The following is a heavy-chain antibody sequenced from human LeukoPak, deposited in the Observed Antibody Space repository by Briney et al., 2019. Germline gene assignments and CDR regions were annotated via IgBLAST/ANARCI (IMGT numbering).Heavy chain of an antibody. J-gene: IGHJ4*02. D-gene: IGHD6-13*01. CDR1: GYIFTS. CDR3: ARRIAAAGRVDY. Sequence: GESLKISCKASGYIFTSQVSGKVLEWMGIIYPGDSDGRYNPSFQGQVTISADKSISTAYLQWSSLKASDTAMYYCARRIAAAGRVDYWGQGTLVTVSS. CDR2: IYPGDSDG. V-gene: IGHV5-51*01.